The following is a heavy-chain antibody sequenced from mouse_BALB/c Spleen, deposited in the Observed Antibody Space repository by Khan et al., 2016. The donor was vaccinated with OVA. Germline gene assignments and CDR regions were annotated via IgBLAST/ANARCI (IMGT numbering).Heavy chain of an antibody. CDR3: ARRGLRWDFDY. Sequence: VQLQQSGAELAKPGASVKMSCKASGYTFINYWMNWVKQRPGQGLEWFGYINPTTGYTEYNLKFKDKATLTADKSSSTAHMQLSSLTSEDSAVYYCARRGLRWDFDYWGQGTTLTVSS. D-gene: IGHD1-1*01. V-gene: IGHV1-7*01. CDR2: INPTTGYT. J-gene: IGHJ2*01. CDR1: GYTFINYW.